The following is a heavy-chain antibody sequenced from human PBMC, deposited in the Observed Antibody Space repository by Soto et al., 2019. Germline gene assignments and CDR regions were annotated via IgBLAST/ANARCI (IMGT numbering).Heavy chain of an antibody. J-gene: IGHJ6*02. D-gene: IGHD3-10*01. CDR1: GYTFTSYY. V-gene: IGHV1-46*01. CDR3: AREGGYYGSGSYYYYYYYGMDV. CDR2: INPSGGST. Sequence: ASVKVSCKASGYTFTSYYMHWVRQAPGQGLEWMGIINPSGGSTSYAQKFQGRVTMTRDTSTSTVYMELSSLRSEDTAVYYCAREGGYYGSGSYYYYYYYGMDVWGQGTTVTVSS.